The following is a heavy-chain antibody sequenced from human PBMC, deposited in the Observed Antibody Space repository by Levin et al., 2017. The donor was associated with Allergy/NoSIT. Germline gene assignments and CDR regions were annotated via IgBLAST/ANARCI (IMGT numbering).Heavy chain of an antibody. V-gene: IGHV3-30*04. D-gene: IGHD1-1*01. J-gene: IGHJ4*02. CDR3: AREGTEFDY. CDR2: ISYDGSNK. Sequence: GGSLRLSCAASGFTFSSYAMHWVRQAPGKGLEWVAVISYDGSNKYYADSVKGRFTISRDNSKNTLYLQMNSLRAEDTAVYYCAREGTEFDYWGQGTLVTVSS. CDR1: GFTFSSYA.